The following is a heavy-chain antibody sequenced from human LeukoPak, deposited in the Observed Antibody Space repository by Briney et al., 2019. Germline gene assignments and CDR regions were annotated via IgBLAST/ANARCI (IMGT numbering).Heavy chain of an antibody. CDR3: ARVKPNYYDSSAYGTFDI. D-gene: IGHD3-22*01. CDR1: GYTFTSYY. V-gene: IGHV1-46*01. CDR2: INPSGGST. J-gene: IGHJ3*02. Sequence: ASVKVSCKASGYTFTSYYMHWVRQAPGQGLEWMGIINPSGGSTSYAQKFQGRVTMTRDTSTSTVYMELSSLRSEDMAVYYCARVKPNYYDSSAYGTFDIWGQGTVVTVSS.